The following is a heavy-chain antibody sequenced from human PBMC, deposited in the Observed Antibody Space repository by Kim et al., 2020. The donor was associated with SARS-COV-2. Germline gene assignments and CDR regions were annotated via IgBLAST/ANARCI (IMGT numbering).Heavy chain of an antibody. CDR2: INTNTGNP. V-gene: IGHV7-4-1*02. D-gene: IGHD2-2*01. CDR3: ARRAVVVPAAMDAPDAFDI. Sequence: ASVKVSCKASGYTFTSYAMNWVRQAPGQGLEWMGWINTNTGNPTYAQGFTGRFVFSLDTSVSTAYLQISSLKAEDTAVYYCARRAVVVPAAMDAPDAFDIWGQGTMVTVSS. CDR1: GYTFTSYA. J-gene: IGHJ3*02.